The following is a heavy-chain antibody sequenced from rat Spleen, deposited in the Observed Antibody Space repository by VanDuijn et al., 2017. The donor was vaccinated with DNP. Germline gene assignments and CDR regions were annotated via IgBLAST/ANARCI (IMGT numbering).Heavy chain of an antibody. CDR2: ISTSSSRT. J-gene: IGHJ2*01. Sequence: EVQLVESGGGLVQPGRSLNLSCAASGFTFSNYYMAWVRQAPKKGLEWVASISTSSSRTYYRDSVKGRFTISRDNAKSTLYMQMDSLRSEDTATYYCTIDGLTDWGQGVLVTVSS. V-gene: IGHV5-27*01. D-gene: IGHD1-10*01. CDR3: TIDGLTD. CDR1: GFTFSNYY.